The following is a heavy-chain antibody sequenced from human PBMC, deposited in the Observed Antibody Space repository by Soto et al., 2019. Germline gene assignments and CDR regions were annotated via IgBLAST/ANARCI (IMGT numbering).Heavy chain of an antibody. CDR1: GYTVTNYY. Sequence: ASVKVSCKASGYTVTNYYMHWVRQAPGQGLEWMGIINPIGDDTTYAQKLQGRVTMTTDTSTSTAYMELRSLRSDDTAVYYCARDAAVGLFDYWGQGTLVTVSS. J-gene: IGHJ4*02. CDR3: ARDAAVGLFDY. D-gene: IGHD1-26*01. V-gene: IGHV1-46*04. CDR2: INPIGDDT.